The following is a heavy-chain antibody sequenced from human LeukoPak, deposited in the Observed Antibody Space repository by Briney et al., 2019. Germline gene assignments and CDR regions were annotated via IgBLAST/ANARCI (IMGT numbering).Heavy chain of an antibody. J-gene: IGHJ4*02. CDR2: INSDGSST. CDR3: AALDHGHDY. V-gene: IGHV3-74*03. Sequence: PGGSLRLSCVASGFTFSSYWVHWVRQAPGKGLVWVSRINSDGSSTKCADSVKGRFTISRDNAKNTLYLQMNSLRAEDTAVYYCAALDHGHDYWGRGTLVTVSS. CDR1: GFTFSSYW.